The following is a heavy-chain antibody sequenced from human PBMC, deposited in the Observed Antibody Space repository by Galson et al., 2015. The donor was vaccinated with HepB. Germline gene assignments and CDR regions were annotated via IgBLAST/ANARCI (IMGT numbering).Heavy chain of an antibody. CDR3: AREGDYYFDY. Sequence: SLRLSCAASGFTFSDYYMSWIRQAPGKGLEWVSYISSSNSYTNYADSVKGRFTISRDNAKNSLYLQMNSLRAEDTAVYYCAREGDYYFDYWGQGTLVTVSS. CDR1: GFTFSDYY. D-gene: IGHD3-10*01. CDR2: ISSSNSYT. V-gene: IGHV3-11*05. J-gene: IGHJ4*02.